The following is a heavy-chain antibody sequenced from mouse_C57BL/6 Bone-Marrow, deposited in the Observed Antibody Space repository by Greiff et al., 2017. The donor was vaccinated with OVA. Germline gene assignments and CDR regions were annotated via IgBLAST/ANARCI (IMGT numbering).Heavy chain of an antibody. CDR1: GYTFTDYY. V-gene: IGHV1-76*01. CDR3: LYASRVMDY. CDR2: IYPGSGNT. D-gene: IGHD1-1*01. J-gene: IGHJ4*01. Sequence: VQLQQSGAELVRPGASVKLSCKASGYTFTDYYINWVKQRPGQGLEWIARIYPGSGNTYYNEKFKGKATLTAEKSSSTAYMQLSSLTSEDSAVYFCLYASRVMDYWGQGTSVTVSS.